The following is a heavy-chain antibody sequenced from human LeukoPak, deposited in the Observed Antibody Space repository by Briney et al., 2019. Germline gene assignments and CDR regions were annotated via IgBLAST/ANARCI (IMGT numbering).Heavy chain of an antibody. V-gene: IGHV1-2*02. CDR3: ARGSARGGASDY. J-gene: IGHJ4*02. CDR2: ITPNSGGT. Sequence: ASVKVSCKASGYTFTAYSMFWVRQAPGQGLEWVGWITPNSGGTNYAQKFQGRVTMTRDTSISTAYMELSRLRSDDTAVYYCARGSARGGASDYWGQGTLVTVSS. CDR1: GYTFTAYS. D-gene: IGHD1-26*01.